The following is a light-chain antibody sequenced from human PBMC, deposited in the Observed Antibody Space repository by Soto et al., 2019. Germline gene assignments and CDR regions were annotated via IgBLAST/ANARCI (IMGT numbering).Light chain of an antibody. V-gene: IGKV3-15*01. J-gene: IGKJ5*01. CDR3: QQYNNWPPLIT. CDR1: QSVSSN. Sequence: EIVMTQSPATLSVSPGERATLSCSAIQSVSSNLAWYQQKPGQAPRLLIYGASTRATGIPARFSGSGSGTEFTLTISSLQSEDFAVYYCQQYNNWPPLITFGQGTRLEI. CDR2: GAS.